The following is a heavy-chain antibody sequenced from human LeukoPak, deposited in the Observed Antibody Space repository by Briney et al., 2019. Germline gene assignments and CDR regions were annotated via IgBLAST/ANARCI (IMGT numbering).Heavy chain of an antibody. CDR3: AAVYSQELRFPPNWFDP. J-gene: IGHJ5*02. D-gene: IGHD3-3*01. CDR2: IVVGSGNT. Sequence: GASVKVSCKASGFTFTSSAVQWVRQARGQRLEWIGWIVVGSGNTNYAQKFQERVTITRDMSTSTAYMELSSLRSEDTAVYYCAAVYSQELRFPPNWFDPWAREPWSPSPQ. CDR1: GFTFTSSA. V-gene: IGHV1-58*01.